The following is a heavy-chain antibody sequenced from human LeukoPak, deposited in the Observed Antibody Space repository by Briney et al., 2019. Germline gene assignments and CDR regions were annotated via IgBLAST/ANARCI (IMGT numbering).Heavy chain of an antibody. CDR1: GFTFSNAW. CDR3: ARDQYYFKY. CDR2: IKQDGSEE. J-gene: IGHJ1*01. V-gene: IGHV3-7*05. Sequence: PGGPLRLSCTASGFTFSNAWMSWVRQAPGKGVEGVANIKQDGSEEYYVDSVKGRFTISRDNAKKSLYLQMNGLRGEYTAVYYCARDQYYFKYWGQGTLVTVSS.